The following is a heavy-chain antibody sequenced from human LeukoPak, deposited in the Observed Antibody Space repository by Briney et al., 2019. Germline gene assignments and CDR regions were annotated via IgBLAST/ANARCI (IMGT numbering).Heavy chain of an antibody. Sequence: HPGGSLRLSCAASGFNFANHAMSWVRQTPGKGLEWVSAISGGGDITYYADSVTGRFTISRDNSKDTLFLQMHSLRPGDTAVYYCVREDTPATANYWGQGILVTVSS. CDR3: VREDTPATANY. V-gene: IGHV3-23*01. CDR1: GFNFANHA. J-gene: IGHJ4*02. D-gene: IGHD2-21*02. CDR2: ISGGGDIT.